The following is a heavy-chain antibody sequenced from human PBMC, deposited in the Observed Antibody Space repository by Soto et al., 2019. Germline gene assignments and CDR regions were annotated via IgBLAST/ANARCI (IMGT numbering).Heavy chain of an antibody. J-gene: IGHJ4*02. CDR1: GYTFTSYG. D-gene: IGHD5-18*01. V-gene: IGHV1-18*01. CDR3: ASSLLVGYGLEGESD. Sequence: QVQLVQSGAEVKKPGASVKVSCKASGYTFTSYGISWVRQAPGQGLEWMGWISAYNGNTNYAQKLQGRVTMTTDTSTSTAYMGLRSLRADDTAVYYCASSLLVGYGLEGESDWGQGTLVTVSS. CDR2: ISAYNGNT.